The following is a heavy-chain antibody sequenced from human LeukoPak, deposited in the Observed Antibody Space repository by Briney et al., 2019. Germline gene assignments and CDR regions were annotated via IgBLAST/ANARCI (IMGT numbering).Heavy chain of an antibody. J-gene: IGHJ4*02. D-gene: IGHD3-10*01. V-gene: IGHV1-2*02. CDR1: GYTFTGYY. CDR2: INPNSGGT. Sequence: ASVKVSCKASGYTFTGYYMHWVREAPGQGLEWMGWINPNSGGTNYAQKFQGRVTMTRDTSISTAYMELSRLGSHDTAVYYCARGQGSGSYYIPYFDFWGQGTLVTVSS. CDR3: ARGQGSGSYYIPYFDF.